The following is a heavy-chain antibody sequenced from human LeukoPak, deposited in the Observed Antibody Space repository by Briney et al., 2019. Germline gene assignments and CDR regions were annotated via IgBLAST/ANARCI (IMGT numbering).Heavy chain of an antibody. CDR1: GYTFTGYY. CDR2: INPNSGGT. Sequence: ASVKVSCKASGYTFTGYYMHWVRQAPGQGLEWMGWINPNSGGTNYAQKFQGRVTMTRDTSISTAYMELSRLRSDDTAVYYCASSRIMITFGGVLDYWGQGTLVTVSS. J-gene: IGHJ4*02. CDR3: ASSRIMITFGGVLDY. V-gene: IGHV1-2*02. D-gene: IGHD3-16*01.